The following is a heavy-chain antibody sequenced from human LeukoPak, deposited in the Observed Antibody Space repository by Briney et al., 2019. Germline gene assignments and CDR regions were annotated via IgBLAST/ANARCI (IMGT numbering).Heavy chain of an antibody. J-gene: IGHJ4*02. CDR1: GGSFSGYY. D-gene: IGHD2-15*01. Sequence: SETLSLTCAVYGGSFSGYYWSWIRQPPGKGLEWIGEINHSGSTDYNPSLKSRVTISVDTSKNQFSLKLSSVTAADTAVYYCARGTPDIVVVVAATSAPPHLDYWGQGTLVTVSS. CDR3: ARGTPDIVVVVAATSAPPHLDY. CDR2: INHSGST. V-gene: IGHV4-34*01.